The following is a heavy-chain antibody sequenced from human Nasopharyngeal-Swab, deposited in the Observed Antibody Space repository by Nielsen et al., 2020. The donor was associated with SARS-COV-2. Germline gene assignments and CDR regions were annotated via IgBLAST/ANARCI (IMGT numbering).Heavy chain of an antibody. Sequence: ESLKISCAASGFTFNNYNFNWVRQAPGKGLEWVSSISSSSSYIYYADSVKGRFTISRDNAKNSLYLQMNSLRAEDTAVYYCARDGLDYDFWSAYFMDVWGQGTTLTVSS. CDR3: ARDGLDYDFWSAYFMDV. CDR2: ISSSSSYI. V-gene: IGHV3-21*01. CDR1: GFTFNNYN. D-gene: IGHD3-3*01. J-gene: IGHJ6*02.